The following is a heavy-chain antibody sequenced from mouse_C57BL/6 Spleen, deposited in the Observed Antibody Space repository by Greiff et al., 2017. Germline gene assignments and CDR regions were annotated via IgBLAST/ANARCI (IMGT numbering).Heavy chain of an antibody. D-gene: IGHD2-5*01. CDR3: ARKEAYYSNYGFAD. CDR1: GYTFTSYW. Sequence: VQLQQPGAELVMPGASVKLSCKASGYTFTSYWMHWVKQRPGQGLEWIGEIDPSDSYTNYNQKFKGKSTLTVDKSSSTAYMQLSSLTSEDSAVXYCARKEAYYSNYGFADWGQGTLVTVSA. J-gene: IGHJ3*01. V-gene: IGHV1-69*01. CDR2: IDPSDSYT.